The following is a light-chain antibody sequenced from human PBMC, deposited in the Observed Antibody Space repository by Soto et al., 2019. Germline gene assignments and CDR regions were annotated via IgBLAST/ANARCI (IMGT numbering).Light chain of an antibody. J-gene: IGKJ1*01. Sequence: EIVLRRSPATLSLSAVERARLSCMSSQIVSNYLSWYQQNPGQAPRLLIYDASNRATGIPARFSGSGSGTDFTLTISSLEPEDFAVYYCQQRSNWPSITFGQGTKVDI. CDR2: DAS. CDR3: QQRSNWPSIT. CDR1: QIVSNY. V-gene: IGKV3-11*01.